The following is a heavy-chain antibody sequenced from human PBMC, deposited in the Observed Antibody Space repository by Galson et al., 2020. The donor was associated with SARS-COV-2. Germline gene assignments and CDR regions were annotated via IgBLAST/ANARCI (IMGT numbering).Heavy chain of an antibody. D-gene: IGHD2-2*01. Sequence: SVQFSCKASSGTFSSYSISWVRQAPGQGLEWMGGIIPLLGIATYAQKFQGRVTITADKSTSTAYMELSSLKSEDTAVYYCARGGLKWVPAGMVGYDYYVEVRGKGTRVT. CDR1: SGTFSSYS. CDR2: IIPLLGIA. CDR3: ARGGLKWVPAGMVGYDYYVEV. J-gene: IGHJ6*03. V-gene: IGHV1-69*10.